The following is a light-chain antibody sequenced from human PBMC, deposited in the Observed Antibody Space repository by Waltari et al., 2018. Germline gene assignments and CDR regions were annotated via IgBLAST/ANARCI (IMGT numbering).Light chain of an antibody. CDR3: TSYAGNNKVV. CDR2: EVN. Sequence: QSALTPPASASGSPGQSGTLSCTGSTSDVGYYTCFPWYQQHPGKAPKVITFEVNKRTSGVPDRFSGSKSGNTASLTVSGLQAEDEADYYCTSYAGNNKVVFGGGTSLTVL. V-gene: IGLV2-8*01. J-gene: IGLJ2*01. CDR1: TSDVGYYTC.